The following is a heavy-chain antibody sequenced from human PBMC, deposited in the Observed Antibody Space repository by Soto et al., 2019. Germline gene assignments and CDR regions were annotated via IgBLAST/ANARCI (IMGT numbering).Heavy chain of an antibody. CDR2: INHSGST. CDR3: ARVNYGDFDAFDI. CDR1: GGSFSGYY. D-gene: IGHD4-17*01. Sequence: SETLSLTCAVYGGSFSGYYWSWIRQPPGKGLEWIGEINHSGSTNYNPSLKSRVTISVDTSKNQFSLRLSSVTAADTAVYYCARVNYGDFDAFDIWGQGTMVTVSS. J-gene: IGHJ3*02. V-gene: IGHV4-34*01.